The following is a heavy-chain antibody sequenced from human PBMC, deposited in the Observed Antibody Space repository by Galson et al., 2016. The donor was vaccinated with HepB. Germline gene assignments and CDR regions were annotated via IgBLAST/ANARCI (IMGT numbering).Heavy chain of an antibody. Sequence: QSGAEVKKPGESLRISCKGSGYRFTSYWISWVRQVPGKGLEWMGRIDLSDSDDSYTNYNPSFQGHVTISADKSISTAYLQWSSLKASDTAMYYCARHGREGCSRTSCYSWFDPWGQGTLVTVSS. V-gene: IGHV5-10-1*01. CDR3: ARHGREGCSRTSCYSWFDP. J-gene: IGHJ5*02. CDR1: GYRFTSYW. CDR2: IDLSDSDDSYT. D-gene: IGHD2-2*02.